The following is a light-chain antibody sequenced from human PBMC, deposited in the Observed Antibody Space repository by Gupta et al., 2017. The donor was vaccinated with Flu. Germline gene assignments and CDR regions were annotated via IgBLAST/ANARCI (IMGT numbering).Light chain of an antibody. CDR1: SSNIGSNY. Sequence: SVLTQPPSASGPPGQRVTISCSGSSSNIGSNYVYWYQQLPGTAPKLLISRNNQRPSGVPDRFSGSKSDTSASLAISGLRAEDEADYYCASWDDSLSAVVFGGGTKATAL. V-gene: IGLV1-47*01. CDR3: ASWDDSLSAVV. CDR2: RNN. J-gene: IGLJ2*01.